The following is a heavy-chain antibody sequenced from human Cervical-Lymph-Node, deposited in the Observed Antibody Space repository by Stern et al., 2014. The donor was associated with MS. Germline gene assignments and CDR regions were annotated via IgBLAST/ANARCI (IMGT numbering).Heavy chain of an antibody. J-gene: IGHJ3*02. CDR1: GGSISSSTYY. Sequence: VQLEESDPGLVKSSETLSLTCTVSGGSISSSTYYWGWIRQPPGKGLEWIGSIYYSGSTYYNPSLKRRVTISVDTSKKQFSLKLTSVTAADTAVYYCARPAGRTPFDAYDIWGQGTMVTVSS. CDR2: IYYSGST. CDR3: ARPAGRTPFDAYDI. V-gene: IGHV4-39*01. D-gene: IGHD6-13*01.